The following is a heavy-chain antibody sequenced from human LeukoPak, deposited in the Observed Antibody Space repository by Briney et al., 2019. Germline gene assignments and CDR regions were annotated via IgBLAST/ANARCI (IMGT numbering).Heavy chain of an antibody. CDR1: VGTFSSYA. CDR3: ASPIVVVPAAIPLDYYYGMDV. J-gene: IGHJ6*02. V-gene: IGHV1-69*04. D-gene: IGHD2-2*01. Sequence: ASVKVSCKASVGTFSSYAISWVRQAPGQGLEWMGRIIPIFGIANYAQNFQGRVTITADKSTSTAYMEMSSLRSEDTAVYYCASPIVVVPAAIPLDYYYGMDVWGQGTTVTVSS. CDR2: IIPIFGIA.